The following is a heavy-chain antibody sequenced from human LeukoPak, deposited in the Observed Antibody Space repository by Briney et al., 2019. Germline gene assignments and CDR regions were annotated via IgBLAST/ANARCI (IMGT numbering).Heavy chain of an antibody. CDR3: ALEADYDILTGYYVPYYYGMDV. Sequence: ASVKVSCKASGGTFSSYAISWVRQAPGQGLEWMGGIIPILGTANYAQKFQGRVTITADESTSTAYMELSSLRSEDTAVYYCALEADYDILTGYYVPYYYGMDVWGKGTTVTVSS. V-gene: IGHV1-69*01. D-gene: IGHD3-9*01. CDR1: GGTFSSYA. J-gene: IGHJ6*04. CDR2: IIPILGTA.